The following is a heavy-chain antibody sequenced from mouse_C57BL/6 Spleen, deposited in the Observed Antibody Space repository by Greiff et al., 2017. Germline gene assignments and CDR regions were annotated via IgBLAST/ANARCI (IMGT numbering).Heavy chain of an antibody. V-gene: IGHV7-3*01. Sequence: EVTLMESGGGLVQPGGSLSLSCAASGFTFTDYYMSWVRQPPGKALEWLGFIRNKANGYTTEYSASVNGRFTISRDNSQSILYLQMNALRAEDSATYYCARYTPYYAMDYWGQGTSVTVSS. CDR3: ARYTPYYAMDY. J-gene: IGHJ4*01. CDR2: IRNKANGYTT. CDR1: GFTFTDYY.